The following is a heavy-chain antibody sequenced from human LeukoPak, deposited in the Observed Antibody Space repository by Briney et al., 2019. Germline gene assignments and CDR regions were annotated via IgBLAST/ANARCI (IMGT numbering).Heavy chain of an antibody. V-gene: IGHV1-69*04. CDR2: IIPILGIA. CDR3: ARALGILSDAALAF. CDR1: GGTFSSYA. Sequence: GASVKVSCKASGGTFSSYAISWVRQAPGQGLEWMGRIIPILGIANYAQKFQGRVTITADKSTSTAYMELSSLRSEDTAVYYCARALGILSDAALAFWGQGTLVTVSS. D-gene: IGHD3-3*02. J-gene: IGHJ4*02.